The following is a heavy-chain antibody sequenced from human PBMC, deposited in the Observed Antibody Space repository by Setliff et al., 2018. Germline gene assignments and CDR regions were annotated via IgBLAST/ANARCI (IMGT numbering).Heavy chain of an antibody. CDR1: DDSISNYY. J-gene: IGHJ4*02. D-gene: IGHD2-15*01. Sequence: SETLSLTCTVSDDSISNYYWIRQTAGKGLEWIGSIYAGEATYYNPSLESRVVISVDSSKKRFSLKVSSVTAADTAVYYCARAIVIVPPNALKVYFDHWGPGVQVTVS. V-gene: IGHV4-4*07. CDR3: ARAIVIVPPNALKVYFDH. CDR2: IYAGEAT.